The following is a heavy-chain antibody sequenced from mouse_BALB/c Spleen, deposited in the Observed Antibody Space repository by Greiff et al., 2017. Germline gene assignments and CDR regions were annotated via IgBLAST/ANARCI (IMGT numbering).Heavy chain of an antibody. Sequence: EVQLQQSGTVLARPGASVKMSCKASGYSFTSYWMHWVKQRPGQGLEWIGAIYPGNSDTSYNQKFKGKAKLTAVTSASTAYMELSSLTNEDSAVYYCARGGYDYDKMDFDYWGQGTTLTVSS. CDR2: IYPGNSDT. CDR1: GYSFTSYW. CDR3: ARGGYDYDKMDFDY. J-gene: IGHJ2*01. D-gene: IGHD2-4*01. V-gene: IGHV1-5*01.